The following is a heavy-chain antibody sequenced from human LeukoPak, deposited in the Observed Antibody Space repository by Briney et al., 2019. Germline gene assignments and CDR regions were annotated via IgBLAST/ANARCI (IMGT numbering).Heavy chain of an antibody. Sequence: SETLSLTCTVSGGSISSSSYYWGWIRQPPGKGLEWIGSIYYSGSTYCNPSLKSRVTISVDTSKNQFSLKLSSVTAADTAVYYCARVGLVHLQDDAFDIWGQGTMVTVSS. V-gene: IGHV4-39*07. CDR1: GGSISSSSYY. CDR2: IYYSGST. J-gene: IGHJ3*02. CDR3: ARVGLVHLQDDAFDI. D-gene: IGHD6-6*01.